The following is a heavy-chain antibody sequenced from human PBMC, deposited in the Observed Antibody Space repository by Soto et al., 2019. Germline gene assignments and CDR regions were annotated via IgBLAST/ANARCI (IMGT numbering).Heavy chain of an antibody. J-gene: IGHJ6*02. CDR3: ARDPPHPGTTSYYYYGMDV. CDR1: GGTFSSYA. V-gene: IGHV1-69*13. CDR2: IIPIFGTA. Sequence: GASVKVSCKASGGTFSSYAISWVRQAPGQGLEWMGGIIPIFGTANYAQKFQGRVTITADESTSTAYMELSSLRSEDTAVYYCARDPPHPGTTSYYYYGMDVWGQGTTVTVSS. D-gene: IGHD1-1*01.